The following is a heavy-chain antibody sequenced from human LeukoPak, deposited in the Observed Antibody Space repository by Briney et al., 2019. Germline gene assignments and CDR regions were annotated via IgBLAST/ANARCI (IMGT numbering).Heavy chain of an antibody. CDR1: GFSFSSYA. J-gene: IGHJ4*02. V-gene: IGHV3-23*01. CDR3: AKDDAWLQYND. Sequence: GGSLRLSCAASGFSFSSYAMSWVRQAPGKGLEWISGISPGGDITYYADSVKGRFTISRDNSENKVYLHMNSLGAGDTAVYFCAKDDAWLQYNDWGQGTLVTVSS. CDR2: ISPGGDIT. D-gene: IGHD5-24*01.